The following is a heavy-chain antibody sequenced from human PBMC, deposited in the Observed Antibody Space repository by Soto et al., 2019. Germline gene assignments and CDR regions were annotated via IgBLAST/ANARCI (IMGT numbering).Heavy chain of an antibody. D-gene: IGHD3-22*01. CDR1: GVNFDDYA. CDR2: ISWSSVNI. J-gene: IGHJ2*01. CDR3: AKYASGDYDRGYIHL. V-gene: IGHV3-9*01. Sequence: EQLVESGGGLVQPGRSLRLSCAASGVNFDDYAMHWVRQAPGKGLEWVAGISWSSVNIGYADSVKGRFTISSDNSEDSLVLQIDNPRSADTAIYFCAKYASGDYDRGYIHLWGRGTLVTVSS.